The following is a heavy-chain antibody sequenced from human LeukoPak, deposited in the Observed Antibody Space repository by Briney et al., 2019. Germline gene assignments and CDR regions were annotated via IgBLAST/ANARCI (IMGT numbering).Heavy chain of an antibody. V-gene: IGHV3-43D*03. CDR1: GFTFDDYA. D-gene: IGHD1-26*01. CDR3: AKSSGSYFHYFDY. CDR2: ISWDGGST. Sequence: GGSLRLSCAASGFTFDDYAMHWVRHAPGKGLEWVSLISWDGGSTYYADSVKGRFTISRDNSKNSLYLQMNSLRAEDTALYYCAKSSGSYFHYFDYWGQGTLVTVSS. J-gene: IGHJ4*02.